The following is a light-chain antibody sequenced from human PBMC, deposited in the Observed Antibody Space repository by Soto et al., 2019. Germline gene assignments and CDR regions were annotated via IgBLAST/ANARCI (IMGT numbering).Light chain of an antibody. Sequence: EIVMTQSPATLSVSPGERVTLSCRASQSVSSSLAWYQQKPGQAPRLLIYGASTRATGIPARFSGSGSGTEFTLTISSLQSEDFAVYYCQQYNNWPPTWTFGQGTKVEIK. CDR1: QSVSSS. CDR3: QQYNNWPPTWT. J-gene: IGKJ1*01. V-gene: IGKV3-15*01. CDR2: GAS.